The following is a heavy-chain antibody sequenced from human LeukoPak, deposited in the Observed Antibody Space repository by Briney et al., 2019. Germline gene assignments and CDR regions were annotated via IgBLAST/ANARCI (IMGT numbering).Heavy chain of an antibody. CDR2: ISGSGGST. J-gene: IGHJ4*02. Sequence: PGGSLRLSCAASGFTFSSYAMSWVRQAPGKGLEWVSAISGSGGSTYYADSVKGRFTISRDNSKNTLYLQMNSLRAEDTAVYYCARGGYDILTGSDYWGQGTLVTVSS. CDR1: GFTFSSYA. D-gene: IGHD3-9*01. V-gene: IGHV3-23*01. CDR3: ARGGYDILTGSDY.